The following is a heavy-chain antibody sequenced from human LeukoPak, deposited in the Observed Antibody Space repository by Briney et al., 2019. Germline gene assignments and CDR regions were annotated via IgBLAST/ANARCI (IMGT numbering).Heavy chain of an antibody. V-gene: IGHV1-69*13. CDR3: ARGGYCSSTSCYPFDY. Sequence: SVKVSCKASGYTFSSYAISWVRQAPGQGLEWMGGIIPIFGTANYAQKFQGRVTITADESTSTAYMELSSLRSEDTAVYYCARGGYCSSTSCYPFDYWGQGTLVTVSS. CDR1: GYTFSSYA. CDR2: IIPIFGTA. J-gene: IGHJ4*02. D-gene: IGHD2-2*01.